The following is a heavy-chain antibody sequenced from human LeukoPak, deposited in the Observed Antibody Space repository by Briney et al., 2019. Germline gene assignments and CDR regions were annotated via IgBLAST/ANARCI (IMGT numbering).Heavy chain of an antibody. D-gene: IGHD5-18*01. J-gene: IGHJ5*02. CDR1: GGSLSGYY. CDR2: INHSGST. V-gene: IGHV4-34*01. Sequence: PSETLSLTCAVYGGSLSGYYWSWIRQPPGKGLEWIGEINHSGSTNYNPSLKSRVTISVDTSKNQFSLKLSSVTAADTAVYYCARTGYSYGSKDPWGQGTLVTVSS. CDR3: ARTGYSYGSKDP.